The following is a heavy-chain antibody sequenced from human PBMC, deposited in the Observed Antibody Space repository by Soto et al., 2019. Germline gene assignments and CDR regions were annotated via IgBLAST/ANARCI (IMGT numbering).Heavy chain of an antibody. Sequence: QVPLVQSGAEVKKPGASVKVSCKASGYTFTSYGISWVRQAPGQGLEWMGWISAYNGNTNYAQKLQGRVTMTTDTSTSTAYMELRSLRSDDTAVYYCARDLLAFGDSSGPWDYWGQGTLVTVSS. CDR2: ISAYNGNT. V-gene: IGHV1-18*04. J-gene: IGHJ4*02. CDR3: ARDLLAFGDSSGPWDY. D-gene: IGHD3-22*01. CDR1: GYTFTSYG.